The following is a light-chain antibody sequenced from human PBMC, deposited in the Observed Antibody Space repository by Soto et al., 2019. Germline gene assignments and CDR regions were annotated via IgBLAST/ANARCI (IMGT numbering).Light chain of an antibody. CDR2: GAS. CDR3: QQYNNWPPLT. CDR1: QSFSSN. Sequence: EIVVTHSPATLSVSPGERATLSCRASQSFSSNLAWYQQKLGQAPRLLIYGASTRATGIPARFSGSGSGTEFILTISSLQSEDFAVYYCQQYNNWPPLTFGQGTRLEIK. J-gene: IGKJ5*01. V-gene: IGKV3D-15*01.